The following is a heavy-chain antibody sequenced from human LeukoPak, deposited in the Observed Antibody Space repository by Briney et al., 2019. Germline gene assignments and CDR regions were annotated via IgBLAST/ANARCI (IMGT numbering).Heavy chain of an antibody. V-gene: IGHV4-4*02. CDR1: GGSISSSNW. D-gene: IGHD3-10*01. CDR3: ARVLIGSITTYKWFDP. Sequence: PSETLSLTCAVSGGSISSSNWWSWVRQPPGKGLEWIGEIYHSGSTNYNPSLKSRVTISVDKSKNQFSLKLSSVTAADTAVYYCARVLIGSITTYKWFDPWGQGTLVTVSS. J-gene: IGHJ5*02. CDR2: IYHSGST.